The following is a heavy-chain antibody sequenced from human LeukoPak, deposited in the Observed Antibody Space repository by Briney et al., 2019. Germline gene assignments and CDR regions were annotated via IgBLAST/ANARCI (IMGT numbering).Heavy chain of an antibody. CDR1: GFTLSSYG. Sequence: GGSLRLSCAASGFTLSSYGMHWVRQAPGKGLEWVAVIWYDGSNKYYAGSVKGRFTISRDKSKNTLYLQMNSLRAEDTAVYYCGAAMKYGAFDYWGQGTLVTVSS. CDR2: IWYDGSNK. J-gene: IGHJ4*02. CDR3: GAAMKYGAFDY. V-gene: IGHV3-33*01. D-gene: IGHD5-18*01.